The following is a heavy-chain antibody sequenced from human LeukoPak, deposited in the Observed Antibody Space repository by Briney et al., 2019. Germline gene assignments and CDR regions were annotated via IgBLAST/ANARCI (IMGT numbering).Heavy chain of an antibody. V-gene: IGHV4-30-2*03. J-gene: IGHJ4*02. CDR2: IYHSGST. Sequence: PSETLSLTCAVSGGSISSGGYSWSWIRQPPGKGLEWIGYIYHSGSTYYNPSLKSRVTISVDTSKNQFSLKLSSVTAADTAVYYCARRVATTIDGYSPHGVIDYWGQGTLVTVSS. CDR1: GGSISSGGYS. D-gene: IGHD5-24*01. CDR3: ARRVATTIDGYSPHGVIDY.